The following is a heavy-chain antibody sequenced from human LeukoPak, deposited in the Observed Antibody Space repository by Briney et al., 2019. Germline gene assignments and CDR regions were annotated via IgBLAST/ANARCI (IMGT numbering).Heavy chain of an antibody. V-gene: IGHV1-69*04. CDR1: GGTFSSYA. CDR2: IIPIFGIA. J-gene: IGHJ5*02. Sequence: SVKVSCKASGGTFSSYAISWVRQAPGQGLEWMGRIIPIFGIANYAQKFQGRVTITADKSTSTAYMELSSLRSEDTAVYYGAREVVTTNRNWFDPWGQGTLVTVSS. CDR3: AREVVTTNRNWFDP. D-gene: IGHD4-11*01.